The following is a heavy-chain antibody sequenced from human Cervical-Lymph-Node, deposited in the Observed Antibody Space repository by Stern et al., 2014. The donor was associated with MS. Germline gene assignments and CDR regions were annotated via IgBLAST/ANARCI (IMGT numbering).Heavy chain of an antibody. CDR2: ISAYNGNT. J-gene: IGHJ6*02. CDR1: GYTFTNYG. V-gene: IGHV1-18*01. D-gene: IGHD6-13*01. CDR3: ARESSSNWPHRYSYYGMDV. Sequence: VQLVESGAEVKKPGASVKVSCKASGYTFTNYGISWVRQAPGQGLEWMGWISAYNGNTNYAQKLQGRVTMTTDTSTSTAYMEVRSLRSDDTAVYYCARESSSNWPHRYSYYGMDVWGQGTTVPV.